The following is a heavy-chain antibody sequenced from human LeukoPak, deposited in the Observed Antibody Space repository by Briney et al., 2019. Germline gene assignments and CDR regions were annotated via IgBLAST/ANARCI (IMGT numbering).Heavy chain of an antibody. CDR1: GGSISSGGYY. Sequence: SETLSLTCTVSGGSISSGGYYWSWIRQHPGKGLEWIGYIYYSGSTYYNPSLKSRVTISIDTSKNQFSVKLSSVTAADTAVYYCASRYCSGGSCHYYYYVMDVWGQGTTVTVSS. CDR2: IYYSGST. CDR3: ASRYCSGGSCHYYYYVMDV. D-gene: IGHD2-15*01. V-gene: IGHV4-31*03. J-gene: IGHJ6*02.